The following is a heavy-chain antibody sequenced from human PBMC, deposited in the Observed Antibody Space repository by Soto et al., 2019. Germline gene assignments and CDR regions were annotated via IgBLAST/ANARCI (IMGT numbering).Heavy chain of an antibody. J-gene: IGHJ4*02. D-gene: IGHD1-7*01. V-gene: IGHV1-3*01. CDR1: GYTFTDSA. Sequence: QVQLVQSGAEVKKPGASVKVSCKASGYTFTDSAVHWVRQAPGQRLEWMGWINAGNGKTKYSQKFQGRVTITRDTSASTAYMEVSSLRSEDTTVYYCARGGELLYFDCWGQGTLVTVSS. CDR3: ARGGELLYFDC. CDR2: INAGNGKT.